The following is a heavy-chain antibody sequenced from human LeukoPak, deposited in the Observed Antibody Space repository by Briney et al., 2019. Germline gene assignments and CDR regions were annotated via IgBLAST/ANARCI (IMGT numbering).Heavy chain of an antibody. CDR3: AADWGYSGSPGAFDI. J-gene: IGHJ3*02. Sequence: ASVKVSCKASGYTFTGYYMHWVRQAPGQGLEWMGWINPNSGGTNYAQKFQGRVTMTRDTSISTAYMELSSLRSEDTAVYYCAADWGYSGSPGAFDIWGQGTMVTVSS. D-gene: IGHD1-26*01. CDR1: GYTFTGYY. V-gene: IGHV1-2*02. CDR2: INPNSGGT.